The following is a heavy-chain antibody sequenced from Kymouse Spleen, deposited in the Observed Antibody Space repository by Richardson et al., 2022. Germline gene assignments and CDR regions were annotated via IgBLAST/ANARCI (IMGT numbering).Heavy chain of an antibody. D-gene: IGHD3-10*01. CDR2: ISYDGSNK. V-gene: IGHV3-30*18. Sequence: QVQLVESGGGVVQPGRSLRLSCAASGFTFSSYGMHWVRQAPGKGLEWVAVISYDGSNKYYADSVKGRFTISRDNSKNTLYLQMNSLRAEDTAVYYCASHITMVRGVPNWFDPWGQGTLVTVSS. CDR1: GFTFSSYG. CDR3: ASHITMVRGVPNWFDP. J-gene: IGHJ5*02.